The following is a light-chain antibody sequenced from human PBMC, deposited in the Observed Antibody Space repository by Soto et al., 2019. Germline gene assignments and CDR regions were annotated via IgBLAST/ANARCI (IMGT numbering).Light chain of an antibody. V-gene: IGKV3D-20*02. CDR3: QQRSNWPPIT. Sequence: EIVLTQSPGTLSLSPGERATLSCRAIQSVSNNYLAWYQQKPGQAPRLLIYGASNRATGIPDRFSGSGSGTGFTLTISSLQSEDFAVYYCQQRSNWPPITFGQGTRLEIK. CDR2: GAS. CDR1: QSVSNNY. J-gene: IGKJ5*01.